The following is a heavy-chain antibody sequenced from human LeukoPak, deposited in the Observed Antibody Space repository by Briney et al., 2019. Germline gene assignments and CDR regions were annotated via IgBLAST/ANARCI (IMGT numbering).Heavy chain of an antibody. V-gene: IGHV4-30-4*07. Sequence: SETLSLTCAVSGDSISSGGYSWSWIRQTPGRGLEWIAYIHDSGSTYNNPSLKSRLSISIDTSKNQFSLKLNSVTAADTAVYYCARVVAAAGNNWFDPWGQGTLVTVSS. CDR2: IHDSGST. CDR1: GDSISSGGYS. J-gene: IGHJ5*02. D-gene: IGHD6-13*01. CDR3: ARVVAAAGNNWFDP.